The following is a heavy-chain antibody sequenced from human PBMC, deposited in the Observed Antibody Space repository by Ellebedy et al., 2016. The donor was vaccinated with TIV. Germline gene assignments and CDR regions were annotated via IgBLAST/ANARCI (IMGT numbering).Heavy chain of an antibody. V-gene: IGHV4-61*03. CDR3: ASYYYDRSGFSTSFDY. J-gene: IGHJ4*02. Sequence: MPSETLSLTCTISGASVSRNTYYWSWIRQPPGEGLEWIGYIHYNGSTEYNPSLKSRVTISVDTSKNNFSLKLSSVSAADTAVYYCASYYYDRSGFSTSFDYWGQGILVIVSS. CDR1: GASVSRNTYY. D-gene: IGHD3-22*01. CDR2: IHYNGST.